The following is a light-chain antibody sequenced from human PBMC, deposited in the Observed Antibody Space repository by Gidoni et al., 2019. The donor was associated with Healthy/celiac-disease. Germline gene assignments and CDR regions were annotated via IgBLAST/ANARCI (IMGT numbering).Light chain of an antibody. Sequence: SYELTQPPSVSVSPGQTASIICSVDKLGDKYASWSQQKPGQSPVLVIYQDTKRPSGIPERFSGSNSGNTATLTISGTQAMDEADYYCQAWDSSTVVFGGGTKLTVL. CDR2: QDT. V-gene: IGLV3-1*01. CDR3: QAWDSSTVV. CDR1: KLGDKY. J-gene: IGLJ2*01.